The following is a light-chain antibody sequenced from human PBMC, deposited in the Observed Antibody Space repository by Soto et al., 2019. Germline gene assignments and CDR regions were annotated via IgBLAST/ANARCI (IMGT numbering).Light chain of an antibody. CDR3: CSYARGSTYV. V-gene: IGLV2-23*01. CDR1: SSDVGSYNL. Sequence: VLTQPASVSGSPGQSITISCTGTSSDVGSYNLVSWYQQHPGKVPQLMIYEGSKRPSGVSNRFSGSKSGNTASLTISGLQAEDEADYYCCSYARGSTYVFGTGTKLTVL. J-gene: IGLJ1*01. CDR2: EGS.